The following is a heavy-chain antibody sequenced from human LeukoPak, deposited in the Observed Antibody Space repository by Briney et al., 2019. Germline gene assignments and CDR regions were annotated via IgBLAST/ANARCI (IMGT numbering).Heavy chain of an antibody. CDR2: ISSSGSTI. V-gene: IGHV3-48*03. CDR3: ARDVPSFRLRLGELFAFDI. Sequence: PGGSLRLSCAASGFTFSSYVMNWVRQAPGKGLEWVAYISSSGSTIYYADSVKGRFTISRDNAKNSLYLQMNSLRAEDTAVYYCARDVPSFRLRLGELFAFDIWGQGTMVTVSS. CDR1: GFTFSSYV. J-gene: IGHJ3*02. D-gene: IGHD3-16*01.